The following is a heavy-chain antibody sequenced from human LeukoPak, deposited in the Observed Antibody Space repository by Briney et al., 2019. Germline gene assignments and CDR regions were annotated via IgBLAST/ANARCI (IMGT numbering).Heavy chain of an antibody. CDR3: ARDRAISGSSVGY. CDR2: ISSSSSYI. V-gene: IGHV3-21*01. J-gene: IGHJ4*02. Sequence: GGSQRLSCAASGFTFSSYSMNWVRQAPGKGLEWVSSISSSSSYIYYADSVKGRFTISRDNAKNSLYLQMNSLRAEDTAVYYCARDRAISGSSVGYWGQGTLVTVSS. D-gene: IGHD1-26*01. CDR1: GFTFSSYS.